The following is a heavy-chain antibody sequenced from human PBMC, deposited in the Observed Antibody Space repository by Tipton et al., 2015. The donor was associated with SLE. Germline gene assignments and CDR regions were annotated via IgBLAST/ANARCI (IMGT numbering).Heavy chain of an antibody. Sequence: QLVQSGAEVKKPGESLRISCKGSGYSFTSYWISWVRQAPGQGLEWMGRIIPILGIANYAQKFQGRVTITADKSTSTAYMELSSLRSEDTAVYYCAREYSSGWGYWGQGTLVTVSS. J-gene: IGHJ4*02. V-gene: IGHV1-69*09. CDR2: IIPILGIA. D-gene: IGHD6-19*01. CDR3: AREYSSGWGY. CDR1: GYSFTSYW.